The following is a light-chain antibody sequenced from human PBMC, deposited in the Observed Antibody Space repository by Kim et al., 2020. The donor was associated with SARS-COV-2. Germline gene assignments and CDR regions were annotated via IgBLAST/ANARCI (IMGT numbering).Light chain of an antibody. V-gene: IGLV3-1*01. J-gene: IGLJ3*02. CDR1: QLEDKF. CDR2: QDR. Sequence: VSPGQTASITCSGDQLEDKFTTWYQQKSGQSPILVIYQDRLRPSGISERFSGSTSGNTATLTISGIQATDEADYYCQAWHTSAVVFGGGTQLTVL. CDR3: QAWHTSAVV.